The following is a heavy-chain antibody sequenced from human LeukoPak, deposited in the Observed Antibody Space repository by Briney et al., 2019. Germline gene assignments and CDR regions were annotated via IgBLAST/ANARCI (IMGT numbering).Heavy chain of an antibody. J-gene: IGHJ6*03. CDR2: ISYDGSNK. CDR3: ANSQGEYDFWSGFTYYYYMDV. V-gene: IGHV3-30-3*01. Sequence: PGRSLRLSCAASGFTFSSYAMHWVRQAPGKGLEWVAVISYDGSNKYYADSVKGRFTISRDNSKNTLYLQMNSLRAEDTAVYYCANSQGEYDFWSGFTYYYYMDVWGKGTTVTVSS. CDR1: GFTFSSYA. D-gene: IGHD3-3*01.